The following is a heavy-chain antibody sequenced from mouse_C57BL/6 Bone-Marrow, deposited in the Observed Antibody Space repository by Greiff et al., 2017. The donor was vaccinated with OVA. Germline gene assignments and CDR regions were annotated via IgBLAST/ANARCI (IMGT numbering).Heavy chain of an antibody. Sequence: EVQVVESGGGLVQSGRSLRLSCATSGFTFSDFYMEWVRQAPGKGLEWIAASRNKANDYTTEYSASVKGRVIVARNTSQSILYLQMNALSAEDTAIYYCARDDYYWYFDVWGTGTTVTVSS. CDR1: GFTFSDFY. V-gene: IGHV7-1*01. CDR2: SRNKANDYTT. J-gene: IGHJ1*03. CDR3: ARDDYYWYFDV.